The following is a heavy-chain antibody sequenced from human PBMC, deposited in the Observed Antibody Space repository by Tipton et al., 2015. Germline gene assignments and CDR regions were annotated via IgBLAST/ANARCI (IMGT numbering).Heavy chain of an antibody. CDR1: GGSISSRGYY. Sequence: TLSLTCTVSGGSISSRGYYWNWIRQQPGKGLEWIGYIYYSGSTYYNPSLKSRLTISLDTSKNHFSLKLSSVTAADTAVYYCARSRTNIVVVPADYGMDVWGQGTTVTVSS. D-gene: IGHD2-2*01. CDR2: IYYSGST. V-gene: IGHV4-31*03. J-gene: IGHJ6*02. CDR3: ARSRTNIVVVPADYGMDV.